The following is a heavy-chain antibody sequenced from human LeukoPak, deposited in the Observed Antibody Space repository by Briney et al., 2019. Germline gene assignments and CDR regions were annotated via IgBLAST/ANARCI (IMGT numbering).Heavy chain of an antibody. CDR2: ISSSNSSSSTI. J-gene: IGHJ6*03. CDR1: GFTLRRYS. CDR3: ARDYPGDYYYYMGV. V-gene: IGHV3-48*04. Sequence: GGSLRLSRAASGFTLRRYSINLVRQAPGKGLGWVSYISSSNSSSSTIYYADSVKGRFTISRDNAKNSLYLQMNSLRAEDTAVYYCARDYPGDYYYYMGVWGKGTTITVSS.